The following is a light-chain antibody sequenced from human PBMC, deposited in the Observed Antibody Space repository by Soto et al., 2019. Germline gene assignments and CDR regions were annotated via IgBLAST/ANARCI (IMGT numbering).Light chain of an antibody. CDR1: SSDIGGYNY. CDR3: SSYTRGGGV. V-gene: IGLV2-14*01. J-gene: IGLJ1*01. Sequence: SALTQPASVSGSPGQSITISCAGTSSDIGGYNYVSWYQHHPGKAPKLMIYEVRNRPSGVSNRFSGSKSGNTASLTISGLQAEDEADYYCSSYTRGGGVFGTGTKVTVL. CDR2: EVR.